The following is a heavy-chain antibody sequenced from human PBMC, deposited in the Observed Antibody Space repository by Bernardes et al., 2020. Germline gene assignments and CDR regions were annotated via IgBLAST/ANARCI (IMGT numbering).Heavy chain of an antibody. CDR2: IYHSGST. Sequence: SETLSLTCAVSGGSISSSNWWSWVRPPPGKGLEWIGEIYHSGSTNYNPSLKSRVTISVDKSKNQFSLKLSSVTAADTAVYYCARARGDYTPFDYWGQGTLVTVSS. J-gene: IGHJ4*02. D-gene: IGHD4-17*01. CDR3: ARARGDYTPFDY. CDR1: GGSISSSNW. V-gene: IGHV4-4*02.